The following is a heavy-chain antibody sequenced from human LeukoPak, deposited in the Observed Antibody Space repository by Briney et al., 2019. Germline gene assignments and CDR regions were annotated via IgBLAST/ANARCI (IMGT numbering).Heavy chain of an antibody. Sequence: SHTLSLTCNVSGASLSNYYWNWIRQPPERGLEWIVYISYAGTTTYSPSPRSRVTTSRDTSKNQFSFRLSSLTAAESAVYYCAGANFNFYVTSAYNIWGQGTQVSVSS. CDR2: ISYAGTT. D-gene: IGHD3-22*01. J-gene: IGHJ4*02. CDR1: GASLSNYY. V-gene: IGHV4-59*07. CDR3: AGANFNFYVTSAYNI.